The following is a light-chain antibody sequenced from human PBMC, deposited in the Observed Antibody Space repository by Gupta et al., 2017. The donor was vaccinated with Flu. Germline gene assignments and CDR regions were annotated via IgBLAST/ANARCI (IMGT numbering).Light chain of an antibody. J-gene: IGKJ1*01. Sequence: DIQMTQSPSSLSASVGDRVTISCRASQSITTFLNWYRQKPGKAPKLLIYAVSRLQSGVPSRFSGSGSGTDFSLIISSLQPEDFATYYCQHTDCFPRTFGQGTKVETK. V-gene: IGKV1-39*01. CDR3: QHTDCFPRT. CDR2: AVS. CDR1: QSITTF.